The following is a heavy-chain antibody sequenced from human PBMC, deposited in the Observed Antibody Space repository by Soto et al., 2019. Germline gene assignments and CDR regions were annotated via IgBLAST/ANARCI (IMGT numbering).Heavy chain of an antibody. J-gene: IGHJ5*02. CDR2: INYSGST. CDR3: ARDPTP. CDR1: GGSISSGGYY. Sequence: QVQLQELGXXXVKPSETLSLICTVSGGSISSGGYYWSWIRQHPGKGLQWIGYINYSGSTYNNPSLKSRVTIPVDTSKNPFSLKLSSVTAADTAVYYCARDPTPWGQGTLVTVSS. V-gene: IGHV4-31*03.